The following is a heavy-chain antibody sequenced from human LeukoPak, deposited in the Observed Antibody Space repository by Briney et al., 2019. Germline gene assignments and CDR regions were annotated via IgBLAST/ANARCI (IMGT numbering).Heavy chain of an antibody. CDR2: ISHSGST. CDR1: GGSFSGYY. J-gene: IGHJ4*02. Sequence: SETLSLTCAVYGGSFSGYYWSWIRQPPGKGLEWIGEISHSGSTNYNPSLKSRVTISVDTSKKQFSLKLSSVTAADTAVYYCARSFLGGWYYFDYWGQGTLVTVSS. V-gene: IGHV4-34*01. CDR3: ARSFLGGWYYFDY. D-gene: IGHD6-19*01.